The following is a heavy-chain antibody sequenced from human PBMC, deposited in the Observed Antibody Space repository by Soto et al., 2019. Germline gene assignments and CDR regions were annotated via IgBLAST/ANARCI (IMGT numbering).Heavy chain of an antibody. Sequence: QIQLQQSGPRLLKPSQTLSLTCAISGDSVSSNSAAWNWIRQSPSRGLEWLGRTYYRSKWYNDYAISVESRRSVNPDTSKNHFSVQLNSVTPEDTAIYYCAKQSGDSTTYRGLDVSGQGTPVPVSS. V-gene: IGHV6-1*01. CDR2: TYYRSKWYN. CDR1: GDSVSSNSAA. D-gene: IGHD2-21*02. CDR3: AKQSGDSTTYRGLDV. J-gene: IGHJ6*02.